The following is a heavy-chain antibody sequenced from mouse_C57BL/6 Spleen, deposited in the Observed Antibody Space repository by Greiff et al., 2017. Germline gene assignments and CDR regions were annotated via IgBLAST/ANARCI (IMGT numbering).Heavy chain of an antibody. J-gene: IGHJ3*01. V-gene: IGHV14-2*01. CDR2: IDPEVGET. CDR1: GFNIKDYY. CDR3: ARSYYGSSYGGFAD. Sequence: VQLKESGAELVKPGASVKLSCTASGFNIKDYYMHWVKQRTEQGLEWIGRIDPEVGETKYAPKFQGKATITADTSSDTAYLQLSSLTSEDTAVYYCARSYYGSSYGGFADWGQGTLVTVSA. D-gene: IGHD1-1*01.